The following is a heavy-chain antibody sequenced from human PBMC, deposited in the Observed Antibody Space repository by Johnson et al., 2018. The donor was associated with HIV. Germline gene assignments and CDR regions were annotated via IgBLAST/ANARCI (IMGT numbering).Heavy chain of an antibody. D-gene: IGHD6-13*01. J-gene: IGHJ3*02. CDR2: MSYDGSNK. CDR1: GFTFSTYA. CDR3: ARVHIAGRWSDAFEI. V-gene: IGHV3-30*04. Sequence: QVQLVESGGGVVQPGRSLRLSCAASGFTFSTYAIHWVRQAPGKGLEWVAVMSYDGSNKYYADSVKGRFTISRDNSRKTLYLQMNSQRVEDTAVYYCARVHIAGRWSDAFEIWGQGTMVTVSS.